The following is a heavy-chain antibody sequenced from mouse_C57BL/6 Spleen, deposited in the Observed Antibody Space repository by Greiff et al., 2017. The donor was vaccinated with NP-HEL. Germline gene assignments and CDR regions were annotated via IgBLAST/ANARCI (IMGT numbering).Heavy chain of an antibody. CDR3: TCSNPYYYGSSYWFAY. CDR1: GFTFSNYW. V-gene: IGHV6-3*01. CDR2: IRLKSDNYAT. Sequence: EVQVVESGGGLVQPGGSMKLSCVASGFTFSNYWMNWVRQSPEKGLEWVAQIRLKSDNYATHYAESVKGRFTISRDDSKSSVYLQMNNLRAEDTGIYYCTCSNPYYYGSSYWFAYWGQGTLVTVSA. D-gene: IGHD1-1*01. J-gene: IGHJ3*01.